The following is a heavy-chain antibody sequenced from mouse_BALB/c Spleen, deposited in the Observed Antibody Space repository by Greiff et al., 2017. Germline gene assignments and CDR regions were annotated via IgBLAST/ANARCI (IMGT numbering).Heavy chain of an antibody. CDR1: GFTFSSYY. V-gene: IGHV5-6-2*01. CDR3: ARREITTGFAY. D-gene: IGHD2-4*01. CDR2: INSNGGST. J-gene: IGHJ3*01. Sequence: EVQVVESGGGLVKLGGSLKLSCAASGFTFSSYYMSWVRQTPEKRLELVAAINSNGGSTYYPDTVKGRFTISRDNAKNTLYLQMSSLKSEDTALYYCARREITTGFAYWGQGTLVTVSA.